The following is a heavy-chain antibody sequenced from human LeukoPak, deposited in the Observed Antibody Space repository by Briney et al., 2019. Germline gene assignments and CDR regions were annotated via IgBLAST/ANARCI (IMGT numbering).Heavy chain of an antibody. Sequence: GGSLRLSCAASGFTFSDYYMSWIRQAPGKGLEWVSYISSSGSTIYYADSVKGRFTISRDNAKNSLYLQMNSLRAEDTAVYYCAKRRGSDFWSGYYKDYWGQGTLVTVSS. CDR3: AKRRGSDFWSGYYKDY. V-gene: IGHV3-11*01. J-gene: IGHJ4*02. CDR1: GFTFSDYY. D-gene: IGHD3-3*01. CDR2: ISSSGSTI.